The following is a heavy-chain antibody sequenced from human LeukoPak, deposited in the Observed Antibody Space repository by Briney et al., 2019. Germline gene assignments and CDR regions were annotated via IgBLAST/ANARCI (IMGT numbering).Heavy chain of an antibody. CDR3: AKDGGLWVSAHWGDS. CDR1: GFTFSSYT. CDR2: ITTGGPNT. D-gene: IGHD7-27*01. J-gene: IGHJ4*02. Sequence: GGSLRLSCTASGFTFSSYTMSWVRQAPGEGLRWVSTITTGGPNTYYADSVKGRFTVSRDDSKNTLYLQMNSLRAEDTAVYYCAKDGGLWVSAHWGDSWGRGTLVTVSS. V-gene: IGHV3-23*01.